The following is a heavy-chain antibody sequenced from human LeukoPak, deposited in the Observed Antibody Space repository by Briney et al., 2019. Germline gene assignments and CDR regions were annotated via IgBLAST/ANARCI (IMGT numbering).Heavy chain of an antibody. D-gene: IGHD4-11*01. V-gene: IGHV1-2*02. CDR1: GYTFTDYY. CDR2: INPNSGET. Sequence: ASVEVSCKTSGYTFTDYYIHWVRQAPGQGLEWMGWINPNSGETNSAQKFQGRVTMTGDTSISTAYMELSRVTSGDTAVYYCARDRDYSNTERGFDYWGQGTLVTVSS. CDR3: ARDRDYSNTERGFDY. J-gene: IGHJ4*02.